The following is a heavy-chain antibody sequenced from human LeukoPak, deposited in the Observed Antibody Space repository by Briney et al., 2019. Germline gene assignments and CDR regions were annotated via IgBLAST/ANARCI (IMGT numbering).Heavy chain of an antibody. CDR3: AYGANYYYYGMDV. V-gene: IGHV1-46*01. CDR2: INPSGGST. Sequence: ASVKVSCKASGYTFTSYYMHWVRQAPGQGLEWMGIINPSGGSTSHAQKFQGRVTMTRDTPTSTVYMELSSLRSEDTAVYYCAYGANYYYYGMDVWGQGTTVTVSS. CDR1: GYTFTSYY. D-gene: IGHD3-10*01. J-gene: IGHJ6*02.